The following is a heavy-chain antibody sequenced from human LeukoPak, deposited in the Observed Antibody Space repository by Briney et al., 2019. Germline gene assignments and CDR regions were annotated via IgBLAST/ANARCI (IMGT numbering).Heavy chain of an antibody. Sequence: GASVKVSCKASGYTFTSYYMHWVRQAPGQGLEWMGIINPSGGSTSYAQKFQGRVTMTRDTSTSTVYMELSSLRSEDTAVYYCARVRSGGIAVAGTNYFDYWGQGTLVTVSS. CDR3: ARVRSGGIAVAGTNYFDY. J-gene: IGHJ4*02. D-gene: IGHD6-19*01. CDR1: GYTFTSYY. V-gene: IGHV1-46*01. CDR2: INPSGGST.